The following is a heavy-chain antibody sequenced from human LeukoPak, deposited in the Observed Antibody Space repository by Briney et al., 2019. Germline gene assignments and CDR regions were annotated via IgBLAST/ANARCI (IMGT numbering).Heavy chain of an antibody. V-gene: IGHV4-59*12. CDR3: ARAYTPFYCSGGSCSAYYFDY. D-gene: IGHD2-15*01. CDR1: GGSISGYY. Sequence: SETLSLTCTVSGGSISGYYWSWIRQPPGKGLEWIGYIYYTGSTNYNPSLKSRVTISVDTSKNQFSLKLSSVTAADTAVYYCARAYTPFYCSGGSCSAYYFDYWGQGTLVTVSS. J-gene: IGHJ4*02. CDR2: IYYTGST.